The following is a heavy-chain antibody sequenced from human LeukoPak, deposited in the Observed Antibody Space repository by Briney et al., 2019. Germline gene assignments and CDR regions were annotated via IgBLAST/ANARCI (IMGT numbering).Heavy chain of an antibody. CDR3: ARVIKITPNWFDP. CDR1: GYTFTSYD. Sequence: GASVKVSCKASGYTFTSYDINWVRQATGQGLEWMGWMNPNSGNTGYAQKFQGRVTMTRNTSISTAYMELSSLRSEDTAVYYCARVIKITPNWFDPWGQGTLVTVSS. D-gene: IGHD5-24*01. V-gene: IGHV1-8*01. J-gene: IGHJ5*02. CDR2: MNPNSGNT.